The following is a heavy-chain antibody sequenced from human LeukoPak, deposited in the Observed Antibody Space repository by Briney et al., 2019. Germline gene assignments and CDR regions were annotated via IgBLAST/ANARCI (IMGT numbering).Heavy chain of an antibody. CDR2: VFNGGTT. Sequence: PSETLSLTCSVSGGSINSHYWSWIRQSPGKGLEWIGYVFNGGTTNYNPSLKSRVTMSLDTSREQFSLRLSSVTAADTAIYYCASRPAGSTWYGVFDYWSQGTLVTVSS. D-gene: IGHD6-13*01. V-gene: IGHV4-59*11. J-gene: IGHJ4*02. CDR3: ASRPAGSTWYGVFDY. CDR1: GGSINSHY.